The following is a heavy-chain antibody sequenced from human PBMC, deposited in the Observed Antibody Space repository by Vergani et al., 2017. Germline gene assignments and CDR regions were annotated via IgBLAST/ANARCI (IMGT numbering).Heavy chain of an antibody. Sequence: QVQLQESGPGLVKPSQTLSLTCTVSGGSISSGGYYWSLIRQHPGKGLEWIGYIYYSGSTYYNPSLKSRVTISVDTSKNQFSLKLSSVTAADTAVYYCARGGWNYEIGPTIYYFDYWGQGTLVTVSS. J-gene: IGHJ4*02. D-gene: IGHD1-7*01. V-gene: IGHV4-31*03. CDR2: IYYSGST. CDR1: GGSISSGGYY. CDR3: ARGGWNYEIGPTIYYFDY.